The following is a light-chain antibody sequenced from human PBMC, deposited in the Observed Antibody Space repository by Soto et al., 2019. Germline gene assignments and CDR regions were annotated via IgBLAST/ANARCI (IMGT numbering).Light chain of an antibody. CDR1: NIGRKS. V-gene: IGLV3-21*04. CDR3: QVWDSAAEHQAV. J-gene: IGLJ7*01. Sequence: SYELTQPPSVSVAPGKTAKITCEGNNIGRKSVHWYQQKSGQAPMVVIYYDTDRPSGIPARFSGSNSGNTATLTISRVEAGDEADYYCQVWDSAAEHQAVFGGGTQLTVL. CDR2: YDT.